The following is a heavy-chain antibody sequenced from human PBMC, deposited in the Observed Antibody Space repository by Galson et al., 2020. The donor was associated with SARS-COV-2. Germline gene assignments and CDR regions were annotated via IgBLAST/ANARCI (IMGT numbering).Heavy chain of an antibody. CDR2: IYSSGGT. V-gene: IGHV4-61*01. J-gene: IGHJ4*02. CDR3: ARGSVFGVIVIDY. CDR1: GGSVSSGSSF. Sequence: SQTLSLTCTVSGGSVSSGSSFWSWTRQPPGKSLDYIEYIYSSGGTNYNPSRKSRVTMSVDTPKNQVSLKLNSVTAADTAVYYCARGSVFGVIVIDYWGQGTLVTVSS. D-gene: IGHD3-3*01.